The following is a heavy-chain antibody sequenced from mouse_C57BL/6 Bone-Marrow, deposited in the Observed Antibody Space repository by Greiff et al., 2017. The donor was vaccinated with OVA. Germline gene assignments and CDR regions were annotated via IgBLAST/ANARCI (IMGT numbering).Heavy chain of an antibody. Sequence: EVKLVESGGGLVQPGGSLSLSCAASGFTFTDYYMSWVRQPPGKALEWLGFIRNKANGYTTEYSASVKGRFTISRDNSQSILYLQMNALRAEDSATYYCARVPITTAYFDYWGQGTTLTVSS. D-gene: IGHD1-2*01. CDR1: GFTFTDYY. V-gene: IGHV7-3*01. J-gene: IGHJ2*01. CDR2: IRNKANGYTT. CDR3: ARVPITTAYFDY.